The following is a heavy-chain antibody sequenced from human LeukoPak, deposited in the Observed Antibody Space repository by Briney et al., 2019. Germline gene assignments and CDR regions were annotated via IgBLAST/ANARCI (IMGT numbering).Heavy chain of an antibody. CDR2: INHSGST. D-gene: IGHD3-3*01. CDR1: GGSFSGYY. Sequence: SETLSLTCAVYGGSFSGYYWSWIRQPPGKGLEWIGEINHSGSTNYNPSLKSRVTISVDTSKNQFSLKLSSVTAADTAVYYCARGQRVLRFLEWSSTNYFDYWGQGTLVTVSS. CDR3: ARGQRVLRFLEWSSTNYFDY. J-gene: IGHJ4*02. V-gene: IGHV4-34*01.